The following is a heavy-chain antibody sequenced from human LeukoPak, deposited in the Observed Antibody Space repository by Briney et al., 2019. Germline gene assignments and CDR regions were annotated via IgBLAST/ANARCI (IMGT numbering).Heavy chain of an antibody. Sequence: PSETLSLTCTVSGGSISGYYWSWIRQPAGKGLEWIGRIYTSGSTNYNPSLKSRVTMSVDTSKNQFSLKLSSVTAADTAVYYCAREVSTTSFWSGYYNDYFDYWGQGTLVTVSS. V-gene: IGHV4-4*07. D-gene: IGHD3-3*01. CDR1: GGSISGYY. CDR2: IYTSGST. J-gene: IGHJ4*02. CDR3: AREVSTTSFWSGYYNDYFDY.